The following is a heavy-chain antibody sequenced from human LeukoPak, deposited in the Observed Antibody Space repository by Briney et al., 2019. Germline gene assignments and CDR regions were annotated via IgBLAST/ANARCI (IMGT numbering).Heavy chain of an antibody. V-gene: IGHV3-48*02. CDR3: ARGDTGDYQGYFQR. D-gene: IGHD7-27*01. CDR2: ISYGSSII. CDR1: GFTFSSYS. J-gene: IGHJ1*01. Sequence: PGGSLRLSCAASGFTFSSYSMNWVRQAPGKGLEWVAYISYGSSIIYYAVSVKGRFTISRDNAKNSLYLQMNNLRDEDTAFYYCARGDTGDYQGYFQRWGQGTLVTVSS.